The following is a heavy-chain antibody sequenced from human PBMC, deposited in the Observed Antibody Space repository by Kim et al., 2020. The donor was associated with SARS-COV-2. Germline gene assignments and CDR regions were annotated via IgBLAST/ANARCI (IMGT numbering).Heavy chain of an antibody. D-gene: IGHD4-17*01. J-gene: IGHJ4*02. CDR3: ARDVEVTTLHYYFDY. CDR2: ISYDGSNK. Sequence: GGSLRLSCAASGFTFSSYGMHWVRQAPGKGLEWVAVISYDGSNKYYADSVKGRFTISRDNSKNTLYLQMNSLRAEDTAVYYCARDVEVTTLHYYFDYWGQGTLVTVSS. CDR1: GFTFSSYG. V-gene: IGHV3-33*05.